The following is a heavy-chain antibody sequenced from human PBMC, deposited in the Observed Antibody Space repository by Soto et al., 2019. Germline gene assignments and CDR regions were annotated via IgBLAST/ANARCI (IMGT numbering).Heavy chain of an antibody. CDR1: GGSISSGNYH. V-gene: IGHV4-39*01. CDR3: ARHPAACATTSCYVLWFGP. Sequence: SETLSLTCTVSGGSISSGNYHWGWIRQPPGKGLEWIGSIYYTGNTFYNPSLKSRVTISVDTSNTQFSLKLSSVTAADTAVYYCARHPAACATTSCYVLWFGPWGQGTLVTVSS. CDR2: IYYTGNT. D-gene: IGHD2-2*01. J-gene: IGHJ5*02.